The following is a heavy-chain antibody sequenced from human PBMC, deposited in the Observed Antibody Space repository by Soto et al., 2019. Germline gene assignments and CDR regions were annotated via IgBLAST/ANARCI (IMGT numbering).Heavy chain of an antibody. V-gene: IGHV3-33*01. D-gene: IGHD1-26*01. CDR1: EFAFSSHA. Sequence: QVQLVESGGGVVQPGRSLRLSCAASEFAFSSHAMHWVRQAPGKGLEWVAVIWHDGSGKYYADSVKGRFTISRDNSKNTIYMKMSSLRDEDTAVYYCARDGKIKVWTYYYYNMDVWGQGTTVTVSS. CDR3: ARDGKIKVWTYYYYNMDV. J-gene: IGHJ6*02. CDR2: IWHDGSGK.